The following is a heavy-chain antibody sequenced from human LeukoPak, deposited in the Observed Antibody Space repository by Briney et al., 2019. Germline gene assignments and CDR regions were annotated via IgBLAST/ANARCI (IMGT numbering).Heavy chain of an antibody. CDR2: ISNSGSAI. J-gene: IGHJ4*02. Sequence: GGSLRLSCAASGFTFSDSYMTWIRQAPGKWLEWVSYISNSGSAIYYADSVKGRFTISRDNAKSSLYLQMNSLRAEDTAVYYCGRGHWGLDYWGQGTLVTVSS. D-gene: IGHD7-27*01. CDR1: GFTFSDSY. V-gene: IGHV3-11*04. CDR3: GRGHWGLDY.